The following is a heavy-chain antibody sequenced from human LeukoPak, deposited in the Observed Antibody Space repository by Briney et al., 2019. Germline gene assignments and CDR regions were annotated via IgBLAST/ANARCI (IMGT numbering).Heavy chain of an antibody. Sequence: ASETLSLTCAVYGGSFSGYYWSWIRQPPGKRLEWIGEINHSGSTNYNPSLKSRVTISVDTSKNQFSLKLSSVTAADTAVYYCARGRGIAARPGLFDYWGQGTLVTVSS. CDR3: ARGRGIAARPGLFDY. J-gene: IGHJ4*02. CDR1: GGSFSGYY. V-gene: IGHV4-34*01. CDR2: INHSGST. D-gene: IGHD6-6*01.